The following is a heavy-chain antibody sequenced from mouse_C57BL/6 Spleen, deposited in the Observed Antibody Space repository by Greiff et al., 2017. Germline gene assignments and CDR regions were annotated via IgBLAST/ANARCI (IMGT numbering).Heavy chain of an antibody. CDR1: GFSLTSYG. J-gene: IGHJ3*01. CDR2: IWGVGST. D-gene: IGHD4-1*01. V-gene: IGHV2-6*01. CDR3: ASAPELGPPFAY. Sequence: QVQLKESGPGLVAPSQSLSITCTVSGFSLTSYGVDWVRQSPGKGLEWLGVIWGVGSTNYNSALKSRLSISKDKSKSQVFLKMNSLQTDDTAMYYCASAPELGPPFAYWGQGTLVTVSA.